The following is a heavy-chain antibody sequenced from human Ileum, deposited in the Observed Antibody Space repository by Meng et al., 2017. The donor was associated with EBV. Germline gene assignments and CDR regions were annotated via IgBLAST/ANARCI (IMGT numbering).Heavy chain of an antibody. Sequence: QVQLQQPGPGLVKPPETLSLTCTGSGASVTRSGYYWSWLRQSPGKGLEWLGYVNYNGDSTYNPSLKSRVTIFIDTSKKQFYLNLTSATAADTAIYYCARDLRVGGAFDYWGQGTLVTVSS. V-gene: IGHV4-61*08. CDR1: GASVTRSGYY. CDR3: ARDLRVGGAFDY. J-gene: IGHJ4*02. D-gene: IGHD1-26*01. CDR2: VNYNGDS.